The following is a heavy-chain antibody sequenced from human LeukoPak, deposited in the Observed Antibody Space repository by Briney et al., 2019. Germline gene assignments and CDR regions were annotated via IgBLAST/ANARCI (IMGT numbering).Heavy chain of an antibody. CDR1: GGSFSGYY. Sequence: PSETLSLTCAVYGGSFSGYYWSWIRQPPGKGLEWVGNIFYSGSTNYHPSLKSRVTMSVDTSKNQFSLKLTSVTAADTAVYFCARMGSSGYYPYYFDYWGQGTLVTVSS. CDR2: IFYSGST. J-gene: IGHJ4*02. D-gene: IGHD3-22*01. CDR3: ARMGSSGYYPYYFDY. V-gene: IGHV4-59*08.